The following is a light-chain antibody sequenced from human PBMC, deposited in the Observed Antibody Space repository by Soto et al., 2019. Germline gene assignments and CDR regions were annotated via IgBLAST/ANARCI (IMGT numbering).Light chain of an antibody. CDR2: KAS. Sequence: DIPMTQSPSTLSASVGDRVTITCRASQSISNWLAWYQQKPGKAPKLLIYKASDLESGVPSRFSGSESGTEFTLTISSPQADDFATYYCEQYSTFPYTFGQGTKLEIK. CDR1: QSISNW. J-gene: IGKJ2*01. V-gene: IGKV1-5*03. CDR3: EQYSTFPYT.